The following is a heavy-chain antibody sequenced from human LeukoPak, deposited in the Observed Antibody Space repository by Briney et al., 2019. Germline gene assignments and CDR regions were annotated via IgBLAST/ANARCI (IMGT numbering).Heavy chain of an antibody. V-gene: IGHV4-31*03. CDR2: IYYSGST. Sequence: SETLSLTCTVSGGSISSGGYYWSWIRQHPGKGLEWIGYIYYSGSTYYNPSLKSRVTISVDTSKNQFSLKLSSVTAADTAVYYCARLGYCSGGSCYGLDPWGQGTLVTVSS. J-gene: IGHJ5*02. CDR3: ARLGYCSGGSCYGLDP. D-gene: IGHD2-15*01. CDR1: GGSISSGGYY.